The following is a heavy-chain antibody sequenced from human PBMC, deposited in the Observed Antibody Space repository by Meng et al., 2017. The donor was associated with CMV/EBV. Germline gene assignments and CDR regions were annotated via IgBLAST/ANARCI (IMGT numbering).Heavy chain of an antibody. CDR1: GFTFSSYG. D-gene: IGHD6-19*01. CDR2: IWYDGSNK. V-gene: IGHV3-33*06. J-gene: IGHJ4*02. Sequence: GESLKIFRAASGFTFSSYGIHWVRQAPGKGLEWVAVIWYDGSNKYYADSVKGRFTISRDNSKNTLYLQMNSLRAEDTAVYYCAKGRGYSSGWVDYWGQGTLVTVSS. CDR3: AKGRGYSSGWVDY.